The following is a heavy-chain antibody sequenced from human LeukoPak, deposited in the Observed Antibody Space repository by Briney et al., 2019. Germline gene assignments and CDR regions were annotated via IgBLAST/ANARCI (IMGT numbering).Heavy chain of an antibody. D-gene: IGHD6-19*01. J-gene: IGHJ4*02. CDR3: ARPSVAGEVDY. Sequence: SETLSLTCTVSGYSISSGYYWGWIRQPPGKGLEWIGSIYHSGSTYYNPSLKSRVTISVDTSKNQFSLKLSSVTAADTAVYYCARPSVAGEVDYWGQGTLVTVSS. CDR2: IYHSGST. CDR1: GYSISSGYY. V-gene: IGHV4-38-2*02.